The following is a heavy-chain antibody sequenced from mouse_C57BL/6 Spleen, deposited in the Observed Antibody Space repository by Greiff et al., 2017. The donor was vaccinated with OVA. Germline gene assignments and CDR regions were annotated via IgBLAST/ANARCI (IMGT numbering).Heavy chain of an antibody. CDR3: ARRDDGYYFFDY. J-gene: IGHJ2*01. CDR1: GYAFSSYW. CDR2: IYPGDGDT. V-gene: IGHV1-80*01. D-gene: IGHD2-3*01. Sequence: QVQLQQSGPELVKPGASVKISCKASGYAFSSYWMNWVKQRPGKGLEWIGQIYPGDGDTNYNGKFKGKATLTADKSSSTAYMQLSSLTSEDSAVYFCARRDDGYYFFDYWGQGTTLTVSS.